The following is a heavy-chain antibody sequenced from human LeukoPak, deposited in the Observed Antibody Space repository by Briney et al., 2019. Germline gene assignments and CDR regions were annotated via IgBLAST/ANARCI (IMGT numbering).Heavy chain of an antibody. D-gene: IGHD1-26*01. V-gene: IGHV3-48*04. CDR3: ARDHVGSYSSFDY. J-gene: IGHJ4*02. CDR2: ISSSSSTI. Sequence: GGSLRLSCAASGFTFSSYSMNWVRQAPGKGLEWVSYISSSSSTIYYADSVKGRFTISRDNAKNSLYLQMNSLRAEDTAVYYCARDHVGSYSSFDYWGQGTLVTVSS. CDR1: GFTFSSYS.